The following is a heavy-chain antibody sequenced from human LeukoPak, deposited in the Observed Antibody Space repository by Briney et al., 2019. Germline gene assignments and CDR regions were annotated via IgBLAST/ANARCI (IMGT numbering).Heavy chain of an antibody. CDR3: ARVTLPEPSSGWYVPTYYYYYGMDV. CDR2: INHSGST. D-gene: IGHD6-19*01. J-gene: IGHJ6*02. V-gene: IGHV4-34*01. CDR1: GGSFSGYY. Sequence: PETLSLTCAVYGGSFSGYYWSWIRQPPGKGLEWIGEINHSGSTNYNPSLKSRVTISVDTSKNQFSLKLSSVTAADTAVYYCARVTLPEPSSGWYVPTYYYYYGMDVWGQGTTVTVSS.